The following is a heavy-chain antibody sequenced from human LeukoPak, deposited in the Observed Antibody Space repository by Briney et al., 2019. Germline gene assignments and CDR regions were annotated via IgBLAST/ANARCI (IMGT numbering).Heavy chain of an antibody. V-gene: IGHV3-53*01. CDR1: GLFVSSDY. D-gene: IGHD2-15*01. Sequence: GGSLRLSCAVSGLFVSSDYMTWVRQAPGKGLEWVSLIYSGGKAYYTDSVKGRFTISRDNSNKTLFLQMNGLRAEDTAVYYCARVRGDSRGNAFDIWGQGTMVTVS. J-gene: IGHJ3*02. CDR2: IYSGGKA. CDR3: ARVRGDSRGNAFDI.